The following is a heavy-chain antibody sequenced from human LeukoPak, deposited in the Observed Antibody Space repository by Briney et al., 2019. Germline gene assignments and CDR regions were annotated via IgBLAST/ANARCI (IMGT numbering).Heavy chain of an antibody. CDR2: IYTSGSN. Sequence: SETLSLTCTVSGGSISSYYWSWIRQPPGKGLEWIGYIYTSGSNNYNPSLKSRVTILVDTSKNQFSLKLSSVTAADTAVYYCARMGYCSGGSCAVDYRGQGTLVTVSS. V-gene: IGHV4-4*09. J-gene: IGHJ4*02. D-gene: IGHD2-15*01. CDR1: GGSISSYY. CDR3: ARMGYCSGGSCAVDY.